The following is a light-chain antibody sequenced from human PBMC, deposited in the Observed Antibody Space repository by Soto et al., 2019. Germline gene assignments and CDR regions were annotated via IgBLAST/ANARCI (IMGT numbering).Light chain of an antibody. J-gene: IGKJ1*01. CDR1: QSISSW. CDR3: QQYNSYWT. Sequence: DIQMTQSPSTLSASVGDRVTITCRASQSISSWLAWYQQKPGIAPKLLIYAASSLESGVPSRFSGRGSGTEFTLTISSLQPDDFATYYCQQYNSYWTFGQGTKVDIK. V-gene: IGKV1-5*01. CDR2: AAS.